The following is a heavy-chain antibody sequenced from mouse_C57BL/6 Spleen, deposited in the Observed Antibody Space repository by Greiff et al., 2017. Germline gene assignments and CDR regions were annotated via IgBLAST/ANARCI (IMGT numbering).Heavy chain of an antibody. V-gene: IGHV1-42*01. J-gene: IGHJ2*01. D-gene: IGHD2-3*01. CDR3: ARWGGYSDY. CDR2: INPSTGGT. Sequence: EVKLMESGPELVKPGASVKISCKASGYSFTGYYMNWVKQSPEQSLEWIGEINPSTGGTTYTQKFKAKATLTVDKSSSTAYMQLKSLTSEDAAVYYCARWGGYSDYWGQGTTLTVSS. CDR1: GYSFTGYY.